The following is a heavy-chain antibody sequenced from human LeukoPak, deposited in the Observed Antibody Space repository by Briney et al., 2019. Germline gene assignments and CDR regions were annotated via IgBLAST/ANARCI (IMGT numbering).Heavy chain of an antibody. CDR1: GFTFSSYG. Sequence: GRSLRLSCAASGFTFSSYGMHWVRQAPAKGLEWVAIISYDGSNKYYADSVKGRFTISRDNSKNTLYLQMNSLRAEDTAVYYCASLELLDYWGQGTLVTVSS. CDR2: ISYDGSNK. J-gene: IGHJ4*02. D-gene: IGHD1-7*01. CDR3: ASLELLDY. V-gene: IGHV3-30*03.